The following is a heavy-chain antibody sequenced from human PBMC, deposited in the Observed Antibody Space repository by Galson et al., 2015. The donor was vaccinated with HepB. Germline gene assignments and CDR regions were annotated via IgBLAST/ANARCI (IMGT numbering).Heavy chain of an antibody. D-gene: IGHD6-13*01. CDR2: ITGSGDTT. CDR1: GFTFNNYA. J-gene: IGHJ5*02. V-gene: IGHV3-23*01. Sequence: SLRLSCAASGFTFNNYAMSWVRQAPEKGLEWVSGITGSGDTTYYAGSVKGRFTISRDNSKNTLYLQMSSLRAEDTAVYYCAKDPLKYDSNWYPTWFDPWGQRTLVTASS. CDR3: AKDPLKYDSNWYPTWFDP.